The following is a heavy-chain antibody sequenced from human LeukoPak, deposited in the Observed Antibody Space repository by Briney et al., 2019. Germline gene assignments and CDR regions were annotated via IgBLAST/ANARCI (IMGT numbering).Heavy chain of an antibody. V-gene: IGHV1-2*02. CDR3: ARDPGASSLYYYYYMDV. D-gene: IGHD1-26*01. Sequence: GASVKVFCKASGCTFTGYYMHWVRQAPGQGLEWIGWNNPNSGGTNYAQKFQGRVTMTRDTSISTAYMELSRLRSDDTAVYYCARDPGASSLYYYYYMDVWGKGTTVTISS. CDR1: GCTFTGYY. J-gene: IGHJ6*03. CDR2: NNPNSGGT.